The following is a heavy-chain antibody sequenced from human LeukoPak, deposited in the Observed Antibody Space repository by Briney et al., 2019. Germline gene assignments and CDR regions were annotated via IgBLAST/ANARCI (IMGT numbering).Heavy chain of an antibody. D-gene: IGHD2-15*01. CDR2: IYPGDSDT. CDR1: GYSFTTYW. V-gene: IGHV5-51*01. J-gene: IGHJ4*02. Sequence: GEALKISCKGSGYSFTTYWIGWVRQMPGKGLEWMGIIYPGDSDTRYSASFQGQVTISADKSISTAYLQWSSLQASDTAMYYCARRSVADGSIFDYWGQGTLVTVSS. CDR3: ARRSVADGSIFDY.